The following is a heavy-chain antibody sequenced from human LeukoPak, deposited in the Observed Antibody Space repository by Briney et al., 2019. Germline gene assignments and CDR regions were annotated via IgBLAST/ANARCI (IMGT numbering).Heavy chain of an antibody. J-gene: IGHJ4*02. Sequence: GGSLRLSCAASGFSFSTYWMSWVRQAPGKGLEWVANIKPDGSEEYYVDSVKGRFTISRDNARNSLYLQMNSLRAEDTAVYYCAILSGSGSYSYFDYWGQGTLVTVSS. CDR3: AILSGSGSYSYFDY. V-gene: IGHV3-7*05. D-gene: IGHD3-10*01. CDR1: GFSFSTYW. CDR2: IKPDGSEE.